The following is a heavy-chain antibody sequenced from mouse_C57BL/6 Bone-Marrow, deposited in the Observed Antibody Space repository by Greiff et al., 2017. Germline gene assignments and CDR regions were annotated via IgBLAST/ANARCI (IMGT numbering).Heavy chain of an antibody. D-gene: IGHD1-1*01. Sequence: QVQLQQSGPGLVQPSQSLSITCTVSGFSLTSYGVHWVRQSPGKGLEWLGVIWSGGSTDYNAAFISRLSISKDNSKSQVFFKMNSLQADDTAIYYCARRPEFDYYGSSYGYARDYWGQGTSVTVSS. CDR3: ARRPEFDYYGSSYGYARDY. V-gene: IGHV2-2*01. CDR1: GFSLTSYG. CDR2: IWSGGST. J-gene: IGHJ4*01.